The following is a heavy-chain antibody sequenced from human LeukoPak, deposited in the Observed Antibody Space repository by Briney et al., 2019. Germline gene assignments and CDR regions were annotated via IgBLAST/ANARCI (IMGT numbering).Heavy chain of an antibody. CDR3: AKDYAVVTAFFHY. J-gene: IGHJ4*02. CDR2: ISGSGGST. D-gene: IGHD2-2*01. V-gene: IGHV3-23*01. Sequence: GGSLRLSCAASGFTFSDYAMSWVRQAPGKGLECISIISGSGGSTYYADSVKGRFTISRDNSKNTLYLQMSSLRAEDTAVYYCAKDYAVVTAFFHYWGQGTLVTVSS. CDR1: GFTFSDYA.